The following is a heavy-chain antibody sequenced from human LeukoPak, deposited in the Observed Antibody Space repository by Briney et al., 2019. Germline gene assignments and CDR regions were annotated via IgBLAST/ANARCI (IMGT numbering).Heavy chain of an antibody. J-gene: IGHJ6*02. CDR2: INSDGSIT. CDR3: ARDAVDTANAV. Sequence: GGSLRLSCVASGFTFTTYWMHWVRQAPGKGLVWVSHINSDGSITSYADSVKGRFTISRDNAKNTLYLQMNSLRAEDTAVYYCARDAVDTANAVWGQGTTVTVSS. CDR1: GFTFTTYW. V-gene: IGHV3-74*01. D-gene: IGHD5-18*01.